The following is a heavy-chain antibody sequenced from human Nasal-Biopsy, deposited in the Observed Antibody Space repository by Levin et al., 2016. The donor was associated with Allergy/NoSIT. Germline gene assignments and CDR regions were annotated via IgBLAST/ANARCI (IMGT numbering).Heavy chain of an antibody. V-gene: IGHV3-49*04. CDR2: IRSKTYGGTT. CDR1: GFTFSDYS. Sequence: GESLKISCAASGFTFSDYSIHWVRQAPGKGLEWVGYIRSKTYGGTTDYAASVRGRFNISRDDSESVVYLLMNTLKTEDTAVYYCSRTPFNYWGQGTMVTVSS. CDR3: SRTPFNY. J-gene: IGHJ4*02.